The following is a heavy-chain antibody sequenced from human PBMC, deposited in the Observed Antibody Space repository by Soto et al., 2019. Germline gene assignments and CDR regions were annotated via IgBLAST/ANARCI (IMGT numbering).Heavy chain of an antibody. CDR2: SNSDGSST. Sequence: EVQLVESGGGLVQPGGSLRLSCAASGFTLSSYWMHWVRQAPGKGLVWISRSNSDGSSTTYADSVKGRFTISRDNAKYTLYLQMNSLRAEDTAVYYCANMSRGVRAYYYYGMDVWGQGTTVTVSS. CDR1: GFTLSSYW. J-gene: IGHJ6*02. V-gene: IGHV3-74*01. CDR3: ANMSRGVRAYYYYGMDV. D-gene: IGHD3-10*01.